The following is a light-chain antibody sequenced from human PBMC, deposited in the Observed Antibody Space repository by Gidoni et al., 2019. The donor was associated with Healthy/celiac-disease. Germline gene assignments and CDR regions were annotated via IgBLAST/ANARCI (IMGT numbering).Light chain of an antibody. CDR1: SSNIGAGYD. CDR3: QSYDSSTVV. Sequence: QSVLTQPPPVSGAPAQRVTISCTGSSSNIGAGYDVHWYQQLPGTAPKLIIYGHSNRPSGVPDRFSGSKSGTSASLAITGLQAEDEADYYCQSYDSSTVVFGGGTKLTVL. CDR2: GHS. V-gene: IGLV1-40*01. J-gene: IGLJ2*01.